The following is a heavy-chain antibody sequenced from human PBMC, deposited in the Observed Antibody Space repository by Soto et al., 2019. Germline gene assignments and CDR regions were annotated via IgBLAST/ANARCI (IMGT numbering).Heavy chain of an antibody. CDR1: EFTFSQHW. D-gene: IGHD4-17*01. CDR3: ARGHYGRDY. Sequence: EVHLVESGGGLVQPGGSLRLSCAASEFTFSQHWMSWVRQALGKGLEWVADIKPDGSEKYYVDSVKGRFTISRDNAKNSVYLQMNSLRAEDTAVYYCARGHYGRDYWGQGTRVTVSS. J-gene: IGHJ4*02. V-gene: IGHV3-7*01. CDR2: IKPDGSEK.